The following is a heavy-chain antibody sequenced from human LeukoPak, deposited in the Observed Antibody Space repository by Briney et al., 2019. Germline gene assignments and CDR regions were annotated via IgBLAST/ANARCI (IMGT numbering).Heavy chain of an antibody. CDR1: GFTFSSYE. V-gene: IGHV3-48*03. CDR2: ISSSGSTI. Sequence: PGGPLRLSCAASGFTFSSYEMNWVRQAPGKGLEWVSYISSSGSTIYYADSVKGRFTISRDNAKNSLYLQMNSLRAEDTAVYYCASGYNMDSGSYYTVWGPQDYWGQGTLVTVSS. CDR3: ASGYNMDSGSYYTVWGPQDY. D-gene: IGHD3-10*01. J-gene: IGHJ4*02.